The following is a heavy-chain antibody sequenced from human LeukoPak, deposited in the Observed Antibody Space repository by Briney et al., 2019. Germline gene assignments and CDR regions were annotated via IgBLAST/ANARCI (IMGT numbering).Heavy chain of an antibody. CDR2: INTNTGNP. J-gene: IGHJ4*02. Sequence: ASVKVSCKASGYTFTSYAMNWVRQAPGQGLEWMGWINTNTGNPTYAQGFTGRFVFSLVTSVSTAYLQISSLKAEDTAVYYCARDYDSSGYYYYFDYWGQGTLVTVSS. D-gene: IGHD3-22*01. V-gene: IGHV7-4-1*02. CDR3: ARDYDSSGYYYYFDY. CDR1: GYTFTSYA.